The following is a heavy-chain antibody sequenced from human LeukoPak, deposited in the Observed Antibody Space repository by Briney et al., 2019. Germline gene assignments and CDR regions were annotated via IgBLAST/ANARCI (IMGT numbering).Heavy chain of an antibody. CDR3: ARHVGYGDSPPDAFDI. CDR2: IYHSGST. J-gene: IGHJ3*02. CDR1: GGSINSGGYS. D-gene: IGHD4-17*01. Sequence: SQTLSLTCAVSGGSINSGGYSWSWIRQPPGKGLEWIGYIYHSGSTYYNPSLKTQVTISVDRSKNQFSLKLSSVTAADTAVYYCARHVGYGDSPPDAFDIWGQGTMVTVSS. V-gene: IGHV4-30-2*01.